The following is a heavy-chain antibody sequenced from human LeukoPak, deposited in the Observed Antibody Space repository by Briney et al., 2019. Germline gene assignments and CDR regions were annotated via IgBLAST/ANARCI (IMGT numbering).Heavy chain of an antibody. V-gene: IGHV3-7*01. CDR3: ATAVAGTIRPHYFDY. CDR2: IKQDGSGK. D-gene: IGHD6-19*01. CDR1: GFTFSSYW. J-gene: IGHJ4*02. Sequence: GGSLRLSCAASGFTFSSYWMSWVRQAPGKGLEWVANIKQDGSGKYYVDSVKGRFTISRDNAKNSLYLQMNSLRAEDTAVYYCATAVAGTIRPHYFDYWGQGTLVTVSS.